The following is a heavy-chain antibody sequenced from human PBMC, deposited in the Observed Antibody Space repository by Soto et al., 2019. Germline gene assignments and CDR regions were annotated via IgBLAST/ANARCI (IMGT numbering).Heavy chain of an antibody. V-gene: IGHV3-30-3*01. CDR1: GFTFSSYA. J-gene: IGHJ4*02. Sequence: GSLRLSCAASGFTFSSYAMHWVRQAPGKGLEWVAVISYDGSNKYYADSVKGRFTISRDNSKNTLYLQMSSLRAEDTAVYYCARDQGDYWGQGTLVTVSS. CDR2: ISYDGSNK. CDR3: ARDQGDY.